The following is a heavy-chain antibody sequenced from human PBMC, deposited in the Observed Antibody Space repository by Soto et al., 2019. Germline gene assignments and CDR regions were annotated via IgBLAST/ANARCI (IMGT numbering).Heavy chain of an antibody. CDR1: GGSISSGGYY. Sequence: QVQLQESGPGLVKPSQTLSLTCTVSGGSISSGGYYWSWIRQHPGKGLEWIGYIYYSGSTYYNPSLKSRFTISVDTSKNQFSLKLSSVTAADTAVYYCARERGRFVFRGMDVWGQGTTVTVSS. V-gene: IGHV4-31*03. CDR2: IYYSGST. J-gene: IGHJ6*02. CDR3: ARERGRFVFRGMDV. D-gene: IGHD1-26*01.